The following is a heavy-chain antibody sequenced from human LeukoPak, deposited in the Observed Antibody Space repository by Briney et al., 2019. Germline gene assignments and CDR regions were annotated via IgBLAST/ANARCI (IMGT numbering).Heavy chain of an antibody. D-gene: IGHD4-17*01. CDR3: AKAGPLYGDSYYYYGMDV. J-gene: IGHJ6*02. Sequence: GGSLRLSCAASGFTFSSSAMSWVRQAPGKGLEWVSAISGSGGSTYYADSVKGRFTISRDNSKNTLYLQMNSLRAEDTAVYYCAKAGPLYGDSYYYYGMDVWGQGTTVTVSS. CDR2: ISGSGGST. CDR1: GFTFSSSA. V-gene: IGHV3-23*01.